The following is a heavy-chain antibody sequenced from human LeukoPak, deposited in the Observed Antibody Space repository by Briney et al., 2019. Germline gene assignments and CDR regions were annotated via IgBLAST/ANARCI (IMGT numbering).Heavy chain of an antibody. Sequence: GGSLRLSCAASGFTFSSYWMNWARQAPGKGLEWVASINHNGNVNYYVDSVKGRFTISRDNSKNTLYLQMNSLRAEDTAVYYCARDALRWGQGTLVTVSS. J-gene: IGHJ4*02. CDR3: ARDALR. CDR1: GFTFSSYW. CDR2: INHNGNVN. V-gene: IGHV3-7*03.